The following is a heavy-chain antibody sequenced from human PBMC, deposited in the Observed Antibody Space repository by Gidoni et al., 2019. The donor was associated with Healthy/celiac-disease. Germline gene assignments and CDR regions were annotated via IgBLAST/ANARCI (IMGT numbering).Heavy chain of an antibody. J-gene: IGHJ6*02. V-gene: IGHV3-33*01. D-gene: IGHD2-2*01. Sequence: QVQLVESGGGVVQPGRSLRLSCAASGFPFSSYGMHWVRQAPGKGLEWVAVIWYDGSNKYYADSVKGRFTISRDNSKNTLYLQMNSLRAEDTAVYYCARAQPNYYGMDVWGQGTTVTVSS. CDR2: IWYDGSNK. CDR1: GFPFSSYG. CDR3: ARAQPNYYGMDV.